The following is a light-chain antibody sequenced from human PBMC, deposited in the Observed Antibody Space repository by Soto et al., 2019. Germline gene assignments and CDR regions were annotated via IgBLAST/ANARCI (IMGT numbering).Light chain of an antibody. CDR3: QQYGSSHPYT. V-gene: IGKV3-20*01. Sequence: EIVLTQSPGTLSLSPGERATLSCRASQSVSSSYLAWYQQKPGQAPRLLIYGASSRSTGIPDRFSGSGSCTDFTLTIIRLEPEDFAVYYCQQYGSSHPYTFGQGTKLEIK. CDR1: QSVSSSY. CDR2: GAS. J-gene: IGKJ2*01.